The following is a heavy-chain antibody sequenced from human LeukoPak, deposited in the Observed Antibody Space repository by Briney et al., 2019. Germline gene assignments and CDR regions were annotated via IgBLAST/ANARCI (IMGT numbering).Heavy chain of an antibody. V-gene: IGHV4-30-4*01. CDR2: IYYSGST. CDR3: ARGKLRGGYGTDY. CDR1: GGSISSGDYY. Sequence: PSETLSLTCTVSGGSISSGDYYWSRIRQPPGKGLEWIGYIYYSGSTYYNPSLKSRVTISVDTSKNQFSLKLSSVTAADTAVYYCARGKLRGGYGTDYWGQGTLVAVSS. D-gene: IGHD5-24*01. J-gene: IGHJ4*02.